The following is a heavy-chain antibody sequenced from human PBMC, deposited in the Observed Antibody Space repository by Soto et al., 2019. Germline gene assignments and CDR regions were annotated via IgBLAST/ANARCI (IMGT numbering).Heavy chain of an antibody. D-gene: IGHD6-13*01. CDR1: GGTFSSYT. CDR3: ARVKARTSIAAAGTAPFDY. Sequence: SVKVSCKASGGTFSSYTISWVRQAPGQGLEWMGRIIPILGIANYAQKFQGRVTITADKSTSTAYMELSSLRSEDTAVYYCARVKARTSIAAAGTAPFDYWGQGTLVTVSS. CDR2: IIPILGIA. V-gene: IGHV1-69*02. J-gene: IGHJ4*02.